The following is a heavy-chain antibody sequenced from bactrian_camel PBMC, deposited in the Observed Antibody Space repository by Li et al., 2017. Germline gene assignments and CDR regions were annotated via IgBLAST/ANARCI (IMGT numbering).Heavy chain of an antibody. CDR2: LNIDGKT. V-gene: IGHV3S53*01. Sequence: VQLVESGGGSEPVGGSLRLSCVSSVGYVFSSHCMGWFLQAPGKEREGVAALNIDGKTTYADSVKGRFTISQDSAKNTLYLQMNSLKPEDTAMYYCAAGGGNGAFCYTGERSMDYWGQGTQVTVS. CDR3: AAGGGNGAFCYTGERSMDY. J-gene: IGHJ4*01. CDR1: GYVFSSHC. D-gene: IGHD2*01.